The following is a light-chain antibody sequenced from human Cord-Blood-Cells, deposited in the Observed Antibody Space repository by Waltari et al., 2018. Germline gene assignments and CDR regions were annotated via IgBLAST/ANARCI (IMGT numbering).Light chain of an antibody. CDR3: QQSYSTPLT. CDR1: QSISSY. CDR2: AAS. Sequence: DIQMTQSPSSLSASVGDRVTITCRASQSISSYLNWYQQKPGKAPKRLIYAASSLQSWVPSRFSCSGSGTDFTLTISSLQPEDFATYYCQQSYSTPLTFGGGTKVEIK. V-gene: IGKV1-39*01. J-gene: IGKJ4*01.